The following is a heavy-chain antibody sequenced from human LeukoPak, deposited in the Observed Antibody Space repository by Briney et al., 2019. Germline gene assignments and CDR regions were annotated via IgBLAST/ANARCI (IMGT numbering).Heavy chain of an antibody. J-gene: IGHJ4*02. D-gene: IGHD6-19*01. CDR3: ARLGSGWYDSDY. CDR2: IDPSDSYT. CDR1: GYSFTSYW. Sequence: GESLKISCKGSGYSFTSYWISWVRRMPGKGLEWMGRIDPSDSYTNYSPSFQGHVTISADKSISTAYLQWSSLKASDTAMYYCARLGSGWYDSDYWGQGTLVTVSS. V-gene: IGHV5-10-1*01.